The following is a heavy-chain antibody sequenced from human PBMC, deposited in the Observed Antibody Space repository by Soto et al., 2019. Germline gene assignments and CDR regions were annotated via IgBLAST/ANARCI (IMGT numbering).Heavy chain of an antibody. D-gene: IGHD3-3*01. CDR1: GSTFSSYA. CDR3: AKDTITIFGVVIAPYYYYGMDV. Sequence: GGSLRLSCASSGSTFSSYAMRWVRQAPGKGLEWVAVILSDGSNKYYADSVKGRFTISRDNSKNTLYLQMNSLRAEDTAVYYCAKDTITIFGVVIAPYYYYGMDVWGQGTTVTVSS. CDR2: ILSDGSNK. V-gene: IGHV3-30*18. J-gene: IGHJ6*02.